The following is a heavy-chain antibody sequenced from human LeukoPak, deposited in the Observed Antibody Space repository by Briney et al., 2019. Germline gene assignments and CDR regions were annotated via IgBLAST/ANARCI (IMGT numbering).Heavy chain of an antibody. Sequence: SETLSLTCTVSGGSISSYYWSWMRQPPGKGLEWIGYIYYSGSTNYNPSLKSRVTISVDTSKNQFSLKLSSVTAADTAVYYCARDLLTVDAFDIWGQGTMVTVSS. V-gene: IGHV4-59*01. D-gene: IGHD2-15*01. CDR1: GGSISSYY. J-gene: IGHJ3*02. CDR3: ARDLLTVDAFDI. CDR2: IYYSGST.